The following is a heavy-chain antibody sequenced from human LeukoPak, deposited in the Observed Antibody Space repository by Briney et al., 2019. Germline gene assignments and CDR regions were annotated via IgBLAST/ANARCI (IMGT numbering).Heavy chain of an antibody. Sequence: ASVKVSCKASGYTFTGYYMHWVRQAPGQGLEWMGWINPNSGGTNYAQKFQGRVTMTRDTSISTAYMELSRLRSDDTAVYYCARTDSNGWYGDYWGQGTLVTVSS. V-gene: IGHV1-2*02. D-gene: IGHD6-19*01. J-gene: IGHJ4*02. CDR3: ARTDSNGWYGDY. CDR2: INPNSGGT. CDR1: GYTFTGYY.